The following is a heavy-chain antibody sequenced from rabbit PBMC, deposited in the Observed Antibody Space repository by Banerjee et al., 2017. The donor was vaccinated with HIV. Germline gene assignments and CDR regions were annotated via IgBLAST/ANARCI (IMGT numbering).Heavy chain of an antibody. CDR2: IDVSSGST. CDR1: GFSFSNKYV. CDR3: ARDWIGSGWGADL. V-gene: IGHV1S45*01. J-gene: IGHJ3*01. Sequence: QEQLEESGGDLVKPEGSLTLTCTASGFSFSNKYVMCWVRQASGKGLEWIACIDVSSGSTHYASWAKGRFTISKTSSTTVTLEMTSLTAADTATYFCARDWIGSGWGADLWGQGTLVTVS. D-gene: IGHD4-1*01.